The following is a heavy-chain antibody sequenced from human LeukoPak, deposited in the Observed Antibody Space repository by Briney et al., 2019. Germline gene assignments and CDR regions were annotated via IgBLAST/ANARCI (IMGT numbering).Heavy chain of an antibody. J-gene: IGHJ5*02. CDR1: GGSISSGSYY. CDR2: IYTSGST. Sequence: PSETLSLTCTVSGGSISSGSYYWSWIRQPAGKGLEWIGRIYTSGSTNYNPSLKSRVTISVDTSKNQFSLKLSSVTAADTAVYYCARDQSDGSYSGRRFDPWGQGTLVTVSS. CDR3: ARDQSDGSYSGRRFDP. V-gene: IGHV4-61*02. D-gene: IGHD1-26*01.